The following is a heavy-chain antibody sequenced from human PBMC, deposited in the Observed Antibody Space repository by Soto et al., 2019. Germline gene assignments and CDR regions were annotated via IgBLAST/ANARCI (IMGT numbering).Heavy chain of an antibody. CDR3: ACDLTLRFLEWYDGRYYYYYGMDV. V-gene: IGHV1-69*13. J-gene: IGHJ6*02. Sequence: SVKVSCKASGGTFSSYAISWVRQAPGQGLEWMGGIIPIFGTANYAQKFQGRVTITADESTSTAYMELSSLRSEDTAVYYCACDLTLRFLEWYDGRYYYYYGMDVWGQGTTVTVSS. CDR1: GGTFSSYA. D-gene: IGHD3-3*01. CDR2: IIPIFGTA.